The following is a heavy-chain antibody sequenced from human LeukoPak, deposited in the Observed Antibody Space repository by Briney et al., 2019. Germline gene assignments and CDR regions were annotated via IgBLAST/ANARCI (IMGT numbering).Heavy chain of an antibody. V-gene: IGHV3-33*06. D-gene: IGHD3-9*01. Sequence: GGSLRLSCAASGFTFSIYGMHWVRQAPGKGLEWVAIIWYDGSKKYYGDSVKGRFTISRDNSKNTLYLQMNSLRAEDTAVYYCAKDLTTFDYWGQGTLVTVSS. CDR3: AKDLTTFDY. J-gene: IGHJ4*02. CDR2: IWYDGSKK. CDR1: GFTFSIYG.